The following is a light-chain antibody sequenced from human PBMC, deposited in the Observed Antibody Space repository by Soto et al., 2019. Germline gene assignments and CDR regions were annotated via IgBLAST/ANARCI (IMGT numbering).Light chain of an antibody. Sequence: QSVLTQPPSASGTPGQRVTISCSGSGSNIGSNAVCWYQHLPGTAPKLLIFRSIQRPSGVPDRFSGSKSGTSASLAISGLRSEDEGDYYCAAWDDSLSGPVFGGGTKLTVL. CDR3: AAWDDSLSGPV. V-gene: IGLV1-47*01. J-gene: IGLJ2*01. CDR2: RSI. CDR1: GSNIGSNA.